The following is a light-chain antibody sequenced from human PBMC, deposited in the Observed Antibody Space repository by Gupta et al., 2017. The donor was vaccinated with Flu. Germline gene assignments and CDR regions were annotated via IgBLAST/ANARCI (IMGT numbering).Light chain of an antibody. V-gene: IGKV1-33*01. CDR1: QDISNY. CDR2: DAS. J-gene: IGKJ2*01. CDR3: QQYDNLLLYT. Sequence: DIQMTQSPSSLSASVGDRVNITCQASQDISNYLNWYQQKPGEAPKLLIYDASNLGAGVPSRFSGSGSGTDFTFTISSLQPEDIATYYCQQYDNLLLYTFGQGTKLEIK.